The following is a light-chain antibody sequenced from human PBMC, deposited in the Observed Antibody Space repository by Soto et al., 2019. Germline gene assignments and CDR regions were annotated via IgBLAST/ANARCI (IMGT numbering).Light chain of an antibody. Sequence: EIVLTQSPGTLSLSPGERATLSCRASQCVSSSYLAWYQQKPGQAPRLLIYGASSRATGIPDRFSGSGSGTDFTLTISRLEPEDFAVYYCQQYGSDGTFGPGTKVDIK. J-gene: IGKJ3*01. CDR1: QCVSSSY. CDR2: GAS. CDR3: QQYGSDGT. V-gene: IGKV3-20*01.